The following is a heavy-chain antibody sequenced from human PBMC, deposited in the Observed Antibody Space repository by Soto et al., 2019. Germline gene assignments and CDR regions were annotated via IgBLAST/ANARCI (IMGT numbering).Heavy chain of an antibody. CDR3: ARLVERESYVQDAFDI. V-gene: IGHV4-39*01. D-gene: IGHD2-2*01. CDR1: GGSISSSSYY. CDR2: IYYSGST. Sequence: QLQLQESGPGLVKPSETLSLTCTVSGGSISSSSYYWGWIRQPPGKGLEWIGSIYYSGSTYYNPSLKSRVTISVDTSKNQFSLKLSSVTAADTAVYYCARLVERESYVQDAFDIWGQGTMVTVSS. J-gene: IGHJ3*02.